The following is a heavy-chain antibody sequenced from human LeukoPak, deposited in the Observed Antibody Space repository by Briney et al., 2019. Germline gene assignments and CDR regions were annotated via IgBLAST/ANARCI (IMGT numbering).Heavy chain of an antibody. CDR3: ARDPYYYDSSGYYYGNFDI. V-gene: IGHV3-13*03. J-gene: IGHJ3*02. Sequence: GGSLRLSCAACGITFITYDMHWVRLGTAKGLECVSVIVTVGDTYYPCSVTGQFTISREKAKNSLYLQMNSLRAEDTAVYYCARDPYYYDSSGYYYGNFDIWGQGTMVTVSS. D-gene: IGHD3-22*01. CDR2: IVTVGDT. CDR1: GITFITYD.